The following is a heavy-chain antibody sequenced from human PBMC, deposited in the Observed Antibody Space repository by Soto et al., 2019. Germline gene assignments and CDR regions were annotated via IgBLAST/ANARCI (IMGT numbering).Heavy chain of an antibody. D-gene: IGHD3-10*01. J-gene: IGHJ4*02. Sequence: SETLSLTCSVSGVSISSSSYYWGWIRQPPGKGLEWIGSIYYSGSTYYNPSLKSRVTISVDTSKNQFSLKLSSVTAADTAVYYCARRRSSGTGYFDYWGQGTLVTVSS. CDR2: IYYSGST. CDR1: GVSISSSSYY. CDR3: ARRRSSGTGYFDY. V-gene: IGHV4-39*01.